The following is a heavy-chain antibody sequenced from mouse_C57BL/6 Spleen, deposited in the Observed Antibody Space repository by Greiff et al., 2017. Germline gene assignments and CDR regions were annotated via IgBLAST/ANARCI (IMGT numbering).Heavy chain of an antibody. J-gene: IGHJ3*01. CDR3: AREEVYYSIEAWFAD. CDR1: GYTFTSYW. Sequence: QVQLKQPGAELVKPGASVKLSCKASGYTFTSYWMHWVKQRPGQGLEWSGMIHPNSGSTNYNEKFKSKATLTVDKSSSTAYMQLSSLTSEDSAVYYCAREEVYYSIEAWFADWGQGTLVTVSA. V-gene: IGHV1-64*01. CDR2: IHPNSGST. D-gene: IGHD2-5*01.